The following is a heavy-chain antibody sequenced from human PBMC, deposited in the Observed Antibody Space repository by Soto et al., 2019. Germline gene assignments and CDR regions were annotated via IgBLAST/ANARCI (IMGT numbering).Heavy chain of an antibody. CDR1: GGSISSSNW. CDR2: IYHSGST. Sequence: PSETLSLTCAVSGGSISSSNWWSWVRQPPGKGLEWIGEIYHSGSTNYNPSLKSRVTISVDKSKNQFSLKLSSVTAADTAVYYCARGIGLTGYFYYYYGMDVWGQGTTVTVS. D-gene: IGHD3-9*01. V-gene: IGHV4-4*02. CDR3: ARGIGLTGYFYYYYGMDV. J-gene: IGHJ6*02.